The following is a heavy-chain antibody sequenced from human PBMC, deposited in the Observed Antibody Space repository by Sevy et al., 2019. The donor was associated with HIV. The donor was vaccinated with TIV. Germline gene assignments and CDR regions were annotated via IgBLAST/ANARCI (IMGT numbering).Heavy chain of an antibody. V-gene: IGHV3-30*02. D-gene: IGHD4-17*01. CDR1: GFIFKSYG. CDR2: IRNDGSTK. Sequence: GGSLRLSCAASGFIFKSYGMHWVRQAPGKGLEWVTFIRNDGSTKYYEASVRGRFTASGDNPKNTLYLQINSLRPEDTAVYYCVKGPHPAVTTSYALDVWGQGTTVTVSS. J-gene: IGHJ6*02. CDR3: VKGPHPAVTTSYALDV.